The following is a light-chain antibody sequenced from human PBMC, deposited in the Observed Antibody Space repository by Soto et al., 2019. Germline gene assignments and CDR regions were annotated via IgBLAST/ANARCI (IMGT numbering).Light chain of an antibody. J-gene: IGLJ1*01. V-gene: IGLV2-14*01. Sequence: QCLLTQAAFVSGSRGHSSTIPCTGTRSDVGGYNYVIWYQQHAGKAPKLMIYEVSNRPSGVSNRFSGSKYGNTASLTISGLQAEDEADYYCSSYTSSSTLAAFGTGTKVTVL. CDR3: SSYTSSSTLAA. CDR1: RSDVGGYNY. CDR2: EVS.